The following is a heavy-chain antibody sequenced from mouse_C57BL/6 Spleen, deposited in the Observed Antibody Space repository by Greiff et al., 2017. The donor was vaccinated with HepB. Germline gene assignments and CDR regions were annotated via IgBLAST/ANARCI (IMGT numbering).Heavy chain of an antibody. Sequence: VQLQQSGAELARPGASVKLSCKASGYTFTSYGISWVKQRTGQGLEWIGEIYPRSGNTYYNEKFKGKATLTADKSSSTAYMELRSLTSEDSAVYFCARRDSKGYFDVWGTGTTVTVSS. V-gene: IGHV1-81*01. D-gene: IGHD2-5*01. CDR2: IYPRSGNT. J-gene: IGHJ1*03. CDR1: GYTFTSYG. CDR3: ARRDSKGYFDV.